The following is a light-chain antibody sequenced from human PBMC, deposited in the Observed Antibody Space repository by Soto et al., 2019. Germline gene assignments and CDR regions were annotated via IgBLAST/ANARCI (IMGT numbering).Light chain of an antibody. CDR1: QSISNY. V-gene: IGKV1-39*01. CDR2: AAS. Sequence: DIQITQSPSSLSASVGDRITITCRASQSISNYLNWYQQKPGKAPKLLIYAASSLQSGVPSRFSGSGSGTDFTLTISSLQPEDFATYYCQQGDSTSYTFGQGTKVEIK. J-gene: IGKJ2*01. CDR3: QQGDSTSYT.